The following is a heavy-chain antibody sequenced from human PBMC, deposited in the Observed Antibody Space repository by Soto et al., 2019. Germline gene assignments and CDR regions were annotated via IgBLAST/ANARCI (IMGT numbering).Heavy chain of an antibody. CDR3: ARQGYSGSWW. J-gene: IGHJ4*02. CDR2: IIPIIGKP. CDR1: GGTFSSYT. V-gene: IGHV1-69*02. D-gene: IGHD5-12*01. Sequence: QVQLVQSGAEVKKPGSSVKVSCKASGGTFSSYTIHWVRQAPGQGLEWMGKIIPIIGKPDYAQQFQGRLAITADRSTRTAYMELNSLRSEDTAVYYCARQGYSGSWWWGQGTLVTVSS.